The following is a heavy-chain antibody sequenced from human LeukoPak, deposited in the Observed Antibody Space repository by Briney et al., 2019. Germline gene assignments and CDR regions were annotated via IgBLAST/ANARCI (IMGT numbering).Heavy chain of an antibody. CDR3: ARDVKVKAFDI. V-gene: IGHV4-38-2*02. J-gene: IGHJ3*02. CDR1: GYSISSGYY. CDR2: IYHSGST. Sequence: PSETLSLTCAVSGYSISSGYYWGWIRQPPGKGLEWIGSIYHSGSTYYNPSLKSRVTISVDTSKNQFSLKLSPVTAADTAVYYCARDVKVKAFDIWGQGTMVTVSS. D-gene: IGHD3-16*02.